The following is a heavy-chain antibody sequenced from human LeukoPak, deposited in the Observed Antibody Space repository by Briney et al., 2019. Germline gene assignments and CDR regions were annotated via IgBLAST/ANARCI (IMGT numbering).Heavy chain of an antibody. CDR1: GGTFSSYA. D-gene: IGHD2-2*01. V-gene: IGHV1-69*04. Sequence: ASVKVSCKASGGTFSSYAISWVRQAPGQGLEWMGRIIPILGIANYAQKFQGRVTITADKSTSTAYMELSSLRSEDTAVYYCARESLGYCSSTSCLSIWGQGTMVTVSS. J-gene: IGHJ3*02. CDR2: IIPILGIA. CDR3: ARESLGYCSSTSCLSI.